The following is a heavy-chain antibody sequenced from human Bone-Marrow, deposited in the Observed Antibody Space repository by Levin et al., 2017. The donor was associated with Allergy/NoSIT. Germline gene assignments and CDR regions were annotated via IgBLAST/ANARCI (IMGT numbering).Heavy chain of an antibody. D-gene: IGHD2-21*01. J-gene: IGHJ4*02. Sequence: AGGSLRLSCAASGFMFGSYGMHWVRQAPGKGLEWVAVVSSDGSKKYYADSLKGRFTISRDNSKSTLYLQLNSLRAEDTAVYYCAKAVYCGADCYSGPYFDFWGQGTLVTVSS. CDR3: AKAVYCGADCYSGPYFDF. CDR2: VSSDGSKK. V-gene: IGHV3-30*18. CDR1: GFMFGSYG.